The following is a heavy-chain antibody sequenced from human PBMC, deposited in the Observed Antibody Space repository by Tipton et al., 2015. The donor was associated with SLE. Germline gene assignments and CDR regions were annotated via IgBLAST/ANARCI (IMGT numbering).Heavy chain of an antibody. D-gene: IGHD1-14*01. CDR3: TRGPDRVKTGY. V-gene: IGHV4-38-2*01. Sequence: TLSLTCAVSGYSITSGYFWGWIRQPPGRGLEWIGNIYHSETTYYNPSLKSRVTISVDTSKNQFSLKVTSVTAADTAVYYCTRGPDRVKTGYWGQGTLVTVSS. CDR2: IYHSETT. CDR1: GYSITSGYF. J-gene: IGHJ4*02.